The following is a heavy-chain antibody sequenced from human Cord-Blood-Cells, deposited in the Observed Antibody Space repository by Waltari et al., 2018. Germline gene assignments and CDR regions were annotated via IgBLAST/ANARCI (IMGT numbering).Heavy chain of an antibody. Sequence: QVQLVQSGAEVKKPGASVNVPCQASGYTLTGYYMPCVRLAPGQGLEWVGWINPNSGGTNYAQKFQGRVTMTRDMSISTAYMELSRLRSDDTAVYYCARGGHTAMVYYYYYMDVWGKGTTVTVSS. J-gene: IGHJ6*03. CDR2: INPNSGGT. D-gene: IGHD5-18*01. CDR3: ARGGHTAMVYYYYYMDV. V-gene: IGHV1-2*02. CDR1: GYTLTGYY.